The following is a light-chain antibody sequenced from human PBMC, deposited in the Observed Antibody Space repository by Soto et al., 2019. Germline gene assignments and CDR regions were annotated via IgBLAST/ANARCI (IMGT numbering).Light chain of an antibody. V-gene: IGKV3-11*01. J-gene: IGKJ5*01. CDR1: QSFSSY. CDR3: QQRSNWPPVIT. Sequence: PGERATLSCRASQSFSSYLAWYQQKPGQAPRLLIYDASKRATGIPARFSGRGSGTDFTLTISSLEPENFAVYHCQQRSNWPPVITFGQGTRLEIK. CDR2: DAS.